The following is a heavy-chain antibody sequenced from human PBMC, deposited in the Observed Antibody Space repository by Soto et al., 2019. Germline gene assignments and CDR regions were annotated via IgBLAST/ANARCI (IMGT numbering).Heavy chain of an antibody. V-gene: IGHV3-21*01. CDR3: ARDPDIVVVPASDAFDI. CDR1: GFSFSDYS. J-gene: IGHJ3*02. Sequence: VQLVESGGGLVKPGGSLRLSCAASGFSFSDYSMNWVRQAPGKGLEWVSSISGSSSYIHYADSVKGRFTISRDNAKNSPYLQMTGLRAEDTAVYYCARDPDIVVVPASDAFDIWGQGTMVIVFS. D-gene: IGHD2-2*01. CDR2: ISGSSSYI.